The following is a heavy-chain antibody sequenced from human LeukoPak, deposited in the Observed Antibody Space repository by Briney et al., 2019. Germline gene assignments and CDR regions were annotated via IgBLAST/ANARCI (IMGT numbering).Heavy chain of an antibody. D-gene: IGHD1-26*01. Sequence: SETLSLTCTVSGYSISSGYYWGWIRQPPGKGLEWIGIIYHSGSTYYNPSLKSRVTISVDTSKNQFSLKLSSVTAADTAVYYCARHGSRWRGGLVGAFDYWGQGTLVTVSS. V-gene: IGHV4-38-2*02. CDR1: GYSISSGYY. J-gene: IGHJ4*02. CDR3: ARHGSRWRGGLVGAFDY. CDR2: IYHSGST.